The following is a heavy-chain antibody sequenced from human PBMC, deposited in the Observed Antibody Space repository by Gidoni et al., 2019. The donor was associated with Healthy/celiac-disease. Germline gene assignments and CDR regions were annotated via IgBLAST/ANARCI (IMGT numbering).Heavy chain of an antibody. J-gene: IGHJ4*02. V-gene: IGHV3-33*01. Sequence: QVQLVESGGGVVQPGRSLRLSCAASGFPFSSYGMHWVRQAPGKGLEWVAVIWYDGSNKYYADSVKGRFTISRDNSKNTLYLQMNSLRAEDTAVYYCARDTDYGGNSAFDYWGQGTLVTVSS. D-gene: IGHD4-17*01. CDR1: GFPFSSYG. CDR3: ARDTDYGGNSAFDY. CDR2: IWYDGSNK.